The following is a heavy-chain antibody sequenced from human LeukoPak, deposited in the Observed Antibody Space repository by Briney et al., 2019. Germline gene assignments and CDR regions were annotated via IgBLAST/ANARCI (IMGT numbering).Heavy chain of an antibody. CDR1: GFTFSGSA. CDR2: IRSKANSYAT. V-gene: IGHV3-73*01. CDR3: TRQRYQNIYYYYGMDV. Sequence: GGSLRLSCAASGFTFSGSAMHWVRQASGKGLEWVGRIRSKANSYATAYAASVKGRFTISRDDSKNTAYLQMNSLKTEDTAVYYCTRQRYQNIYYYYGMDVWGQGTTVTVSS. D-gene: IGHD2-2*01. J-gene: IGHJ6*02.